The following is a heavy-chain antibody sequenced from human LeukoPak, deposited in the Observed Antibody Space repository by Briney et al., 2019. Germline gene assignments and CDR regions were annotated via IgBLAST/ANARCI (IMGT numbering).Heavy chain of an antibody. V-gene: IGHV4-34*01. Sequence: SETLSLTCAVYGGSFSGYYWSWIRQPPGKGLELIGEINSSGSINYNPSLKSRVTISVDMSKNQFSLKLTSVTAADTAMYYCARDARFGELVDYWGRGTLVTVSS. CDR3: ARDARFGELVDY. CDR2: INSSGSI. D-gene: IGHD3-10*01. J-gene: IGHJ4*02. CDR1: GGSFSGYY.